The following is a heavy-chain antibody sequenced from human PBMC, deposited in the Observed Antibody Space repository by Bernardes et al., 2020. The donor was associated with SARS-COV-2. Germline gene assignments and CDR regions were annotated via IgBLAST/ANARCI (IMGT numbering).Heavy chain of an antibody. Sequence: VGSLRLSCAVSGFRFSDYRMSWVRQAPGKGLEWVSHITGSSGMISYADSVKGRFTISRDNAKNSLYLQINSLRAEDTAVYYCARDGYYYDSRSHLGFYYGLDVWGQGTTVTVSS. CDR3: ARDGYYYDSRSHLGFYYGLDV. CDR2: ITGSSGMI. CDR1: GFRFSDYR. J-gene: IGHJ6*02. D-gene: IGHD3-22*01. V-gene: IGHV3-48*01.